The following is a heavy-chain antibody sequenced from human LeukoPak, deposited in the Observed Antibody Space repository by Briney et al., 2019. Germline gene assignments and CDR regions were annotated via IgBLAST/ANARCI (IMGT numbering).Heavy chain of an antibody. CDR1: GFTLSSYA. CDR3: AKDRPYSSSWYGEYFQH. V-gene: IGHV3-23*01. D-gene: IGHD6-13*01. CDR2: ISGSGGST. J-gene: IGHJ1*01. Sequence: GGSLRLSCAASGFTLSSYAMSWVRQAPGKGLEWVSAISGSGGSTYYADSVKGRFTISRDNSKNTLYLQMSSLRAEDTAVYYCAKDRPYSSSWYGEYFQHWGQGTLVTVSS.